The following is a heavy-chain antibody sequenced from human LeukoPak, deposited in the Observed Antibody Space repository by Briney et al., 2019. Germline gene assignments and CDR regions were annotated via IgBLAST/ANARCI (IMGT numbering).Heavy chain of an antibody. CDR3: VTPSMIVVVEGAFDI. V-gene: IGHV1-24*01. D-gene: IGHD3-22*01. CDR2: FDPEDGET. J-gene: IGHJ3*02. Sequence: ASVKVSCKVSGYTLTELSMHWVRQAPGKGLEWMGGFDPEDGETIYAQKFQGRVTMTEDTSTDTAYMELSSLRSEDTAVYYCVTPSMIVVVEGAFDIWGQGTMVTVSS. CDR1: GYTLTELS.